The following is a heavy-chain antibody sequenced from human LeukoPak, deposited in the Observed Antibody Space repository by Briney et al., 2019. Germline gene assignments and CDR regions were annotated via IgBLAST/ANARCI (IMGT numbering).Heavy chain of an antibody. J-gene: IGHJ4*02. V-gene: IGHV1-18*04. CDR2: ISAYNGNT. CDR3: ATSYYYDGSDYYRTDY. D-gene: IGHD3-22*01. Sequence: ASVKVSCKASGYTFTSYYMHWVRQAPGQGLEWMGWISAYNGNTNYAQKFQGRVTMTEDTSTDTAYMELSSLRSEDTAVYYCATSYYYDGSDYYRTDYWGQGTLVTVSS. CDR1: GYTFTSYY.